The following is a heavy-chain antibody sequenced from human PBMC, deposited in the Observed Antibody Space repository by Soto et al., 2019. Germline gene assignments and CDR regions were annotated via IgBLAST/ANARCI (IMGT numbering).Heavy chain of an antibody. CDR1: GGSFSGYY. V-gene: IGHV4-34*01. CDR3: ARKVGIAARVFDI. D-gene: IGHD6-25*01. Sequence: QVQLQQWGAGLLKPSETLSLTCAVYGGSFSGYYWSWIRQPPGKGLEWIGEINHSGSTNYNPSLKSRVTISVDTSKNQFSLKLSSVTAADTAVYYCARKVGIAARVFDIWGQGTMVTVSS. CDR2: INHSGST. J-gene: IGHJ3*02.